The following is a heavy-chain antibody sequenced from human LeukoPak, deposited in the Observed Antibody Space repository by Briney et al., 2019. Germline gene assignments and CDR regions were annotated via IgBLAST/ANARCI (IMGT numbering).Heavy chain of an antibody. V-gene: IGHV4-34*01. J-gene: IGHJ3*02. CDR3: ARSSGYSSSWYAYRDAFDI. D-gene: IGHD6-13*01. CDR1: GGSFSGYY. CDR2: INHSGST. Sequence: SETLSLTCAVYGGSFSGYYWSWIRQPPGKGLEWIGEINHSGSTNYNPSLKSRVTISVDTSKTQFSLKLSSVTAADTAVYYCARSSGYSSSWYAYRDAFDIWGQGTMVTVSS.